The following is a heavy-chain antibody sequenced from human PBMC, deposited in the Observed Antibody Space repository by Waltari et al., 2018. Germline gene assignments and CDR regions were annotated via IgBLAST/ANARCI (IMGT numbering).Heavy chain of an antibody. CDR2: INAGNGNT. J-gene: IGHJ3*02. D-gene: IGHD3-22*01. Sequence: QVQLVQSGAEVKKPGASVKVSCRASGYTFTSYAMHWVRQAPGQRLEWMGWINAGNGNTKYSQKFQGRVTITRDTSASTAYMELSSLRSEDTAVYYCARFSYYYDIDAFDIWGQGTMVTVSS. CDR1: GYTFTSYA. V-gene: IGHV1-3*01. CDR3: ARFSYYYDIDAFDI.